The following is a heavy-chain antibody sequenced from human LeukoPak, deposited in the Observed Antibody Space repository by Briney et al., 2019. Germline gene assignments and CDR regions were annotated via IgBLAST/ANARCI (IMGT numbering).Heavy chain of an antibody. CDR2: TYYRSKWYN. Sequence: SQTLSLTCAISGDSVSSNSAAWNWIRQSPSRGLEWLGRTYYRSKWYNDYVVSVKSRITINPDTSKNQFSLQLNSVTPEDTAVYYCARDRFYYYDSSGYSPGFDYWGQGTLVTVSS. CDR1: GDSVSSNSAA. CDR3: ARDRFYYYDSSGYSPGFDY. V-gene: IGHV6-1*01. J-gene: IGHJ4*02. D-gene: IGHD3-22*01.